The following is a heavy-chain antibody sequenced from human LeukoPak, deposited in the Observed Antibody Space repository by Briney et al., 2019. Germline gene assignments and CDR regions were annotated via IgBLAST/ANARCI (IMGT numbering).Heavy chain of an antibody. Sequence: ASVKVSCKASGYTFTGYYMHWVRQAPGQGLEWMGRINPNSGGTNYAQKFQGRVTMTRDTSISTAYMELSRLRYDDTAVYYCARGIVGATSSPDYWGQGTLVTVSS. V-gene: IGHV1-2*06. CDR2: INPNSGGT. D-gene: IGHD1-26*01. CDR1: GYTFTGYY. CDR3: ARGIVGATSSPDY. J-gene: IGHJ4*02.